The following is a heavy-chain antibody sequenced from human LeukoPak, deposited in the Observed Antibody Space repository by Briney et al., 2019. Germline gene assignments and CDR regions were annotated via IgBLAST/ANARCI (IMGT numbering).Heavy chain of an antibody. V-gene: IGHV4-28*03. CDR1: GYSISISNW. Sequence: SETLSLTCAVSGYSISISNWWGWIRQPPGKGLEWIGYINYSGSIKYNPSLESRVTLSVDTSKNQFSLKLSSVTAADTAVYYCAREEDYWGQGTLVTVSS. CDR2: INYSGSI. J-gene: IGHJ4*02. CDR3: AREEDY.